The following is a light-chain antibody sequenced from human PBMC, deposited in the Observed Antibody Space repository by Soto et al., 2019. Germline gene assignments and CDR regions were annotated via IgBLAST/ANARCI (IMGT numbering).Light chain of an antibody. J-gene: IGKJ3*01. V-gene: IGKV3-11*01. CDR3: QQGNNWPLFT. Sequence: EIVLTQSPATLSLSPGERATLSCRASQSVSKSLAWYQQKPGQAPRLLIYTTSNWATGIPARFSGSGSRTDFTLTLRSLEPEDFAVYYCQQGNNWPLFTFGPGTKVDIK. CDR2: TTS. CDR1: QSVSKS.